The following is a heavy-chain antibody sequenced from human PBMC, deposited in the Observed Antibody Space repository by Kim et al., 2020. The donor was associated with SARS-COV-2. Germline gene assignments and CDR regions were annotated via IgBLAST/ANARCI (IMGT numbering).Heavy chain of an antibody. J-gene: IGHJ4*02. Sequence: QKFQERVTITRDMSTSTAYMELSSLRSEDTAVYYCAAVLDFWSGYYYFDYWGQGTLVTVSS. D-gene: IGHD3-3*01. CDR3: AAVLDFWSGYYYFDY. V-gene: IGHV1-58*01.